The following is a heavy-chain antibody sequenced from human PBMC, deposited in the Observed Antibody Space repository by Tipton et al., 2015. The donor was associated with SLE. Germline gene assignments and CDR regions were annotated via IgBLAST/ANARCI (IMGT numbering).Heavy chain of an antibody. CDR1: AGSISGYY. J-gene: IGHJ4*02. V-gene: IGHV4-34*01. Sequence: TLSLTCAVYAGSISGYYWSWIRQPPGKGLEWIGETNLSGNTNYNPSHKSRVTISVDRSKNQFSLTLSSVTAADTAVYFCARGPYYDGSGSYYPGAFDYWGQGTLVTVSS. D-gene: IGHD3-10*01. CDR3: ARGPYYDGSGSYYPGAFDY. CDR2: TNLSGNT.